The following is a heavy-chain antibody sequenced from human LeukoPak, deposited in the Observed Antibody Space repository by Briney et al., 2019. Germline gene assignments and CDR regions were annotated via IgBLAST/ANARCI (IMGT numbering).Heavy chain of an antibody. Sequence: GGSLRLSCAASGFTFSSYAMHWVRQAPGKGLEWVAVISYDGSNKYYADSVKGRFTISRDNSKNTLYLQMNSLRAEDTAVYYCANSPVIYDYGGNGDFQHWGQGTLVTVSS. V-gene: IGHV3-30-3*01. CDR3: ANSPVIYDYGGNGDFQH. J-gene: IGHJ1*01. D-gene: IGHD4-23*01. CDR2: ISYDGSNK. CDR1: GFTFSSYA.